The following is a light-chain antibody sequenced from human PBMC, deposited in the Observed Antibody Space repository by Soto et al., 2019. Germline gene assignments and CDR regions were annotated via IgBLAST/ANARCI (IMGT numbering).Light chain of an antibody. CDR3: AAWDDSLNVVV. J-gene: IGLJ2*01. CDR2: SNS. Sequence: QSVLTQPPSASGTPGQRVTISCSGSSSNIGSNTVNWYQHLPGTAPKLLMYSNSQRPSGVPDRFSGSKSGTSASLAISGLQSEDEAGYYCAAWDDSLNVVVFGGGTKLTVL. V-gene: IGLV1-44*01. CDR1: SSNIGSNT.